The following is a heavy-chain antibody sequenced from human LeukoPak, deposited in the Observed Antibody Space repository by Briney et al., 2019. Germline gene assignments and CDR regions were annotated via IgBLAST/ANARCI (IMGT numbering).Heavy chain of an antibody. CDR1: GFTFSSYW. D-gene: IGHD2-15*01. J-gene: IGHJ4*02. CDR3: ARDRSQVRVVATSH. Sequence: GGSLRLSCAASGFTFSSYWMSWVRQAPGKGLEWVANIKQDGSEKYYVDSAKGRFTISRDNAKNSLYLQMNSLRAEDTAVYYCARDRSQVRVVATSHWGQGTLVTVSS. V-gene: IGHV3-7*01. CDR2: IKQDGSEK.